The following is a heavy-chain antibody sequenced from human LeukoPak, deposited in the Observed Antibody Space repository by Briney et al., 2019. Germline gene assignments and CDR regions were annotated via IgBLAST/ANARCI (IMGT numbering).Heavy chain of an antibody. D-gene: IGHD3-10*01. CDR1: GFTFSSYA. V-gene: IGHV3-23*01. J-gene: IGHJ4*02. CDR3: AKDYYGSGSSFDY. Sequence: GGSLRLSCAASGFTFSSYAMTWVRQAPGKGLEWVSAISGSGGSTYYADSVKGRFTISRDNSKNTLYLQMNSLRAEDTAVYYYAKDYYGSGSSFDYWGQGTLATVSS. CDR2: ISGSGGST.